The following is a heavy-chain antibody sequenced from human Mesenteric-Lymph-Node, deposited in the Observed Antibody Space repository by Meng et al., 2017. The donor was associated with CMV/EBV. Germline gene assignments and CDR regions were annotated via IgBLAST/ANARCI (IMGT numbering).Heavy chain of an antibody. Sequence: LTGDVSGGSISSSNWGSWVRQPPGKGLEWIGEVNDIGSTNYNPSLKSRVTISVDKSKNQFSLKVSSVTAADTAIYYCARDDYFGLDVWGQGTTVTVSS. CDR3: ARDDYFGLDV. J-gene: IGHJ6*02. CDR1: GGSISSSNW. V-gene: IGHV4-4*02. CDR2: VNDIGST.